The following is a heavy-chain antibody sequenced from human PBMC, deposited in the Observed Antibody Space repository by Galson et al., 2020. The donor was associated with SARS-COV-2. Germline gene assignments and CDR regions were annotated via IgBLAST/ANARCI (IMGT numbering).Heavy chain of an antibody. J-gene: IGHJ3*02. CDR3: ARVVVDDYIRNLFDI. V-gene: IGHV3-66*01. D-gene: IGHD3-22*01. Sequence: GESLKISCAASGFTVTSNSMSWVRQVPGKGLEWVSVIYGGGDNTHYADSVQGRFSISRDSSKNTLNLQMNSLRADDTAVYYCARVVVDDYIRNLFDIWGHGTMVTVSS. CDR2: IYGGGDNT. CDR1: GFTVTSNS.